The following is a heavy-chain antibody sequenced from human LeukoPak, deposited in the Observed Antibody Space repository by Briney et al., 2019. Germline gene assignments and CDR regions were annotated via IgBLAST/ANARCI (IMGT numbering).Heavy chain of an antibody. CDR3: ARGRDGYNYIWFDP. CDR2: IIPIFGTA. Sequence: SVKVSCKASGGTFSSYAISWVRQAPGRGLEWMGGIIPIFGTANYAQKFQGRVTITTDESTSTAYMELSSLRSEDTAVYYCARGRDGYNYIWFDPWGQGTLVTVSS. CDR1: GGTFSSYA. V-gene: IGHV1-69*05. D-gene: IGHD5-24*01. J-gene: IGHJ5*02.